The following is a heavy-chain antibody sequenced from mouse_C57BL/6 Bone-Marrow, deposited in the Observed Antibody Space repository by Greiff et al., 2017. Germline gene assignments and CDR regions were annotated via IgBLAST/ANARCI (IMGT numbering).Heavy chain of an antibody. J-gene: IGHJ1*03. V-gene: IGHV1-4*01. CDR2: INPSSGYT. CDR1: GYTFTSYT. Sequence: VQLQQSGAELARPGASVKMSCKASGYTFTSYTMHWVKQRPGQGLEWIGYINPSSGYTKYNQKFKDKATLTADKSSSTAYMQLSSLTSADSAVYYCARYGITTGYFDVWGTGTTVTVSS. D-gene: IGHD1-1*01. CDR3: ARYGITTGYFDV.